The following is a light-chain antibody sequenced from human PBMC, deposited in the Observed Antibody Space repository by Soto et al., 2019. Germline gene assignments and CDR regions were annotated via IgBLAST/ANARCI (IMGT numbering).Light chain of an antibody. V-gene: IGLV2-14*01. Sequence: ALTQPASVSGSPGQSITISCTGTSSGVGGYNYVSWYQQHPGKAPKLMIYDVSNRPSGVSNRFSGSKSGNTASLTISGLQAEDEADYYCSSYTSSSTPLYVFGTGTKVTVL. CDR1: SSGVGGYNY. CDR2: DVS. CDR3: SSYTSSSTPLYV. J-gene: IGLJ1*01.